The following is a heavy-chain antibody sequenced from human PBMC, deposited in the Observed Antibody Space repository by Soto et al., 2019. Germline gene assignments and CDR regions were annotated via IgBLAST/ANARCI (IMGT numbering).Heavy chain of an antibody. Sequence: ETLSLTCTVSGGSISSSSYYWGWIRQPPGEGLEWIGSIYYSGSTYYNPSLKSRVTISVDTSKNQFSLKLSSVTAADTAVYYCARRGSGSYSDYWGQGTLVTVSS. V-gene: IGHV4-39*01. CDR2: IYYSGST. D-gene: IGHD3-10*01. J-gene: IGHJ4*02. CDR3: ARRGSGSYSDY. CDR1: GGSISSSSYY.